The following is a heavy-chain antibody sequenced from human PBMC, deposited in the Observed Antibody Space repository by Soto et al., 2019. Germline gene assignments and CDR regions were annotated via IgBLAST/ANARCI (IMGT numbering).Heavy chain of an antibody. CDR2: MNPNSGET. CDR3: ARVAVAARPRWYNWFDP. CDR1: GYTFTDHD. J-gene: IGHJ5*02. V-gene: IGHV1-8*01. D-gene: IGHD2-15*01. Sequence: RAEVQVSCESTGYTFTDHDINWVRQATGQGLEWIGWMNPNSGETGYAQKFQGRVTMTRSASLSTAYLELSSLRSEDTAVYYCARVAVAARPRWYNWFDPWGQGTLVTVSS.